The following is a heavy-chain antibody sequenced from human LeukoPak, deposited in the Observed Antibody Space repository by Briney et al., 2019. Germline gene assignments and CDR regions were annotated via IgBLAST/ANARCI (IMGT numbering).Heavy chain of an antibody. CDR1: GFTFSSYW. CDR2: INSDGSTT. V-gene: IGHV3-74*01. J-gene: IGHJ5*02. Sequence: GGSLRLSCAASGFTFSSYWMHWVRQAPGKGLGWVSRINSDGSTTNYADSGKGGFTISRDNAENTLYLQMNSLRVEDTAVYYCTRRVSATRWFDPWGQGTLVTVSS. CDR3: TRRVSATRWFDP. D-gene: IGHD2-15*01.